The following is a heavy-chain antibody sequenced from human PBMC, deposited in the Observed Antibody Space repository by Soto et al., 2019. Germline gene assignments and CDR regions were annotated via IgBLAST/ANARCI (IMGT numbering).Heavy chain of an antibody. V-gene: IGHV3-30*18. CDR3: AKLNESYSSSGVLGFDP. J-gene: IGHJ5*02. CDR2: ISYDGSNK. Sequence: GGSLRLSCAASGFTFSSYGMHWVRQAPGKGLEWVAVISYDGSNKYYADSVKSRFTISRDNSKNTLYLQMNSLRAEDTAVYYCAKLNESYSSSGVLGFDPWGQGTLVTVSS. CDR1: GFTFSSYG. D-gene: IGHD6-13*01.